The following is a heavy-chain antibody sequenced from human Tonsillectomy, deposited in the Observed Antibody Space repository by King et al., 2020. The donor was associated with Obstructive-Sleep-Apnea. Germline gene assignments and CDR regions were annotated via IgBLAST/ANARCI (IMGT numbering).Heavy chain of an antibody. CDR1: GFIFSSYW. J-gene: IGHJ4*02. Sequence: VQLVESGGGFVQPGGSLRLSCAASGFIFSSYWMHWVRQVPGKGLVWVSRINNDGSTTSYADSVKGRFTISRDNAKRTLFLQMDSLRAEDTAVCYCARDRDYYDSSGYYYSEGFDYWGQGTLVTVSS. CDR2: INNDGSTT. CDR3: ARDRDYYDSSGYYYSEGFDY. D-gene: IGHD3-22*01. V-gene: IGHV3-74*01.